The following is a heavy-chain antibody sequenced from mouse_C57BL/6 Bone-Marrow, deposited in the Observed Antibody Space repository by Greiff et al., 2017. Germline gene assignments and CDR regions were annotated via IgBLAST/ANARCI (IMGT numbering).Heavy chain of an antibody. V-gene: IGHV14-4*01. CDR1: GFNIKDDY. Sequence: EVQLQESGAELVRPGASVKLSCTASGFNIKDDYMHWVKQRPEQGLEWIGWIDPENGDTEYASKFQGKATITADTSSNTAYLQRSILTSEDTAFYYCTTVYYFDYWGQGTTLTVSS. J-gene: IGHJ2*01. CDR3: TTVYYFDY. CDR2: IDPENGDT.